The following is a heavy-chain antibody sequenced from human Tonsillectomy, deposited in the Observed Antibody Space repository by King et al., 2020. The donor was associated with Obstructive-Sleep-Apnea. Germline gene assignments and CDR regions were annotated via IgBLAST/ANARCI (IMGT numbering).Heavy chain of an antibody. CDR2: IYSSGST. CDR1: GGSISSYY. Sequence: QLQESGPGLVKPSETLSLTCIVSGGSISSYYWSWIRQPAGKGLEWIGRIYSSGSTNYNPSLKSRVTMAVDTSKNQFSLKLSSVTAADTAVYYCARVWDDILTGYVDYWGQGTLVTVSS. D-gene: IGHD3-9*01. V-gene: IGHV4-4*07. CDR3: ARVWDDILTGYVDY. J-gene: IGHJ4*02.